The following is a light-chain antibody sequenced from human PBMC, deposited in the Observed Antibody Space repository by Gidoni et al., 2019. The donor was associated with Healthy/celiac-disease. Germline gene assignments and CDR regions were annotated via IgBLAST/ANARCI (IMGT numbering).Light chain of an antibody. CDR2: KAS. Sequence: DIQMTQSPSTLSASVGDRVTITCRASQSISSWLAWYQQKPGKDPKLLIYKASSVESGVPSRFSGSGSGTEVTLTISSLQPDDFATYYCQQYNSYLYTFGQGTKLEIK. CDR1: QSISSW. V-gene: IGKV1-5*03. J-gene: IGKJ2*01. CDR3: QQYNSYLYT.